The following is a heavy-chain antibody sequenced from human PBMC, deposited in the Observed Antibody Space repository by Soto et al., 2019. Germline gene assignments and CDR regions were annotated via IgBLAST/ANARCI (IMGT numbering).Heavy chain of an antibody. V-gene: IGHV4-39*01. CDR3: ASQDDFWSGDNAFDS. Sequence: QLQLQESGPGLVKPSETLSLSCSVSGGSISSNSHYWAWLRQPPGKGLEWIGSIYYNGFTYYSPSLKISLSISVDTSHNQFSLKLLSVTPADTAVYYCASQDDFWSGDNAFDSWGQGTLVTVSS. J-gene: IGHJ4*02. CDR1: GGSISSNSHY. D-gene: IGHD3-3*01. CDR2: IYYNGFT.